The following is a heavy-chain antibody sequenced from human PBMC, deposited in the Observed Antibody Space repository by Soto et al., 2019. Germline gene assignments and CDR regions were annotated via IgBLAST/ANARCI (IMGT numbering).Heavy chain of an antibody. Sequence: EVRLLESGGGLVQPGGSLRLSCAASGFTFSSYAMSWVRQAPGKGLEWVSVISGSGGTTKYADSVSGRFTISRDNSKNTLYLQMNSLRAEDAAVYYCAKARYTDGSYQFDYWGQGTLVTVSS. J-gene: IGHJ4*02. V-gene: IGHV3-23*01. CDR3: AKARYTDGSYQFDY. CDR1: GFTFSSYA. CDR2: ISGSGGTT. D-gene: IGHD2-2*02.